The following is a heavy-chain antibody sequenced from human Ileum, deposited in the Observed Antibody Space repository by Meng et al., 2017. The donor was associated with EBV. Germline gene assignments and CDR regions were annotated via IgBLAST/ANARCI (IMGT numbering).Heavy chain of an antibody. V-gene: IGHV4-4*02. J-gene: IGHJ4*02. CDR3: ARGEDYTWDV. CDR2: ILHAGVT. CDR1: DDSTIRSNW. D-gene: IGHD3-16*01. Sequence: VHLHESGPRLVKPSGTLSLTCSVSDDSTIRSNWWSWVRQPPGKGLEWIGEILHAGVTNYNPSLKSRVSMSVDRSRIQASLNLNSVTAADTAIYYCARGEDYTWDVWGQGILVTVSS.